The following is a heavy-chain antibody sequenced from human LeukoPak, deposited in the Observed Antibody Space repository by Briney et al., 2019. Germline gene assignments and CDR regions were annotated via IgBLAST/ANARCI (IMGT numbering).Heavy chain of an antibody. V-gene: IGHV3-11*04. CDR3: AKAPSKDCSSTSCYFDY. CDR2: ISSSGSTI. CDR1: GFTFSDYY. Sequence: GGSLRLSCAASGFTFSDYYMSWIRQAPGKGLEWVSYISSSGSTIYYADSVKGRFTISRDNAKNSLYLQMNSLRAEDTAVYYSAKAPSKDCSSTSCYFDYWGQGTLVTVSS. D-gene: IGHD2-2*01. J-gene: IGHJ4*02.